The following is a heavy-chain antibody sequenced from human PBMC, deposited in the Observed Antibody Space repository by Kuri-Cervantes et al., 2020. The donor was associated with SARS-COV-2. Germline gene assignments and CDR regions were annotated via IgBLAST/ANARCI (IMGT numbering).Heavy chain of an antibody. CDR3: ARSITIFGVVIITRYYFDY. J-gene: IGHJ4*02. CDR2: MNPNSGNT. Sequence: ASVKVSCKASGGTFSSYDINWVRQATGQGLEWMGWMNPNSGNTGYAQKFQGRVTMTRNTSISTAYMELSSLRSEDTAVYYCARSITIFGVVIITRYYFDYWGQGTLVTVSS. CDR1: GGTFSSYD. V-gene: IGHV1-8*02. D-gene: IGHD3-3*01.